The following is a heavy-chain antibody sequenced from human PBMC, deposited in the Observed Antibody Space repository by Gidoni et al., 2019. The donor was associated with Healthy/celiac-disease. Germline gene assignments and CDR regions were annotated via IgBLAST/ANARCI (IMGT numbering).Heavy chain of an antibody. J-gene: IGHJ4*02. D-gene: IGHD2-2*02. CDR1: GFTFSDYY. V-gene: IGHV3-11*01. Sequence: QVQLVESGGGLVKPGGSLRLSCPASGFTFSDYYMGWLRQAPGKGLEWVSYISSSGSTIYYADSVKGRFTISRDNAKNSLYLQMNSLRAEDTAVYYCARFTAVVPAAIPWAFDYWGQGTLVTVSS. CDR3: ARFTAVVPAAIPWAFDY. CDR2: ISSSGSTI.